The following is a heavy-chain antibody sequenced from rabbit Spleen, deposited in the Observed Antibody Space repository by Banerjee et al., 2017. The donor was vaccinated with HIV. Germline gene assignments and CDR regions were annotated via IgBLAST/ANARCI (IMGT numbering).Heavy chain of an antibody. CDR2: IDPVFGIA. J-gene: IGHJ6*01. D-gene: IGHD1-1*01. CDR1: GFDFSTYG. Sequence: QEQLVESGGGLVQPGGSLKLSCKASGFDFSTYGVSWVRQAPGKGLEWIGYIDPVFGIAVYASWVNGRFTISRNNAQNTVFLQMTSLTAADTATYFCARDTSSSFSSYGMDLWGPGTLVTVS. V-gene: IGHV1S47*01. CDR3: ARDTSSSFSSYGMDL.